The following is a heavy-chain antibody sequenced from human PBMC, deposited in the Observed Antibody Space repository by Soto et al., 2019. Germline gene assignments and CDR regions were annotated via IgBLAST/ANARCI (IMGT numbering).Heavy chain of an antibody. J-gene: IGHJ6*02. Sequence: QLQLQESGPGLVKPSETLSLTCTVSGGSISSSSYYWGWIRQPPGKGLEWIGSIYYSGSTYYNPSLKSRVTISVDTSKNQFSLKLSSVTAADTAVYYCARLCGSSWYWVTPVACNYYYGMDVWGQGTTVTVSS. V-gene: IGHV4-39*01. D-gene: IGHD6-13*01. CDR2: IYYSGST. CDR1: GGSISSSSYY. CDR3: ARLCGSSWYWVTPVACNYYYGMDV.